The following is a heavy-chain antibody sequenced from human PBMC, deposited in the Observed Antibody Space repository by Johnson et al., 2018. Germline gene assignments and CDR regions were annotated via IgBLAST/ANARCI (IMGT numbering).Heavy chain of an antibody. V-gene: IGHV3-30*18. CDR3: AKVKRTICGHMDV. CDR1: GFTFSSYG. Sequence: VQLLESGGGVVQPGRSLRLSCAVSGFTFSSYGMHWVRQAPGKGLEWVAVISYDGSNKYYADSVKGRFTISRDNSKNTLYLQMNSRRAEDMAVYYCAKVKRTICGHMDVWGKGTTVTVSS. CDR2: ISYDGSNK. D-gene: IGHD3-3*01. J-gene: IGHJ6*03.